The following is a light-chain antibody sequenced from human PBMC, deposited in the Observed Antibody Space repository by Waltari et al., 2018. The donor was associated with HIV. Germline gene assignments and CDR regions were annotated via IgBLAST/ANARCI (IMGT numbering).Light chain of an antibody. CDR2: EVP. V-gene: IGLV2-14*01. Sequence: QSALTQPASVSGSPGQSITISCTGTSSDIGGYNFVSWYQQHPGRATRLMTYEVPSRPPGVSILFSGASSVTTSSRPISGLQAEDGAVYYVSSYTSSSTGVLFGGGTTLTFL. CDR1: SSDIGGYNF. J-gene: IGLJ2*01. CDR3: SSYTSSSTGVL.